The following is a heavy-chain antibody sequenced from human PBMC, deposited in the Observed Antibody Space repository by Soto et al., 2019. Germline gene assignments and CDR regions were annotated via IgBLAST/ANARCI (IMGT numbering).Heavy chain of an antibody. CDR3: ARESGGATATVDYYYFYMDV. CDR1: GDSFNDYY. V-gene: IGHV1-2*04. CDR2: INTNGGVT. J-gene: IGHJ6*03. Sequence: QVQLVQSGAAVRKPAASVTVSCRSSGDSFNDYYIHWVRQAPGQGFEWMGWINTNGGVTKYAQKVQGWVSMTRDTCIRTVYMQLSRLRSDDTAVYYCARESGGATATVDYYYFYMDVWGTGTTVTVSS. D-gene: IGHD5-12*01.